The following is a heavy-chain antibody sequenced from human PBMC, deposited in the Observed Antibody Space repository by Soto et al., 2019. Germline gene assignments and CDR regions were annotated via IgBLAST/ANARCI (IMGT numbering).Heavy chain of an antibody. CDR1: GYSFTSYS. D-gene: IGHD2-15*01. CDR2: IDPSDSYT. CDR3: ARHEGYCSGGSCFVPDY. Sequence: EVQLVQSGAEVKKPGESLRISCKGSGYSFTSYSISWVRQMPGKGLEWLGRIDPSDSYTNYSPSSQGHVTISADKSISTAYLQWSSLKASDTAMYYCARHEGYCSGGSCFVPDYWGQGTLVTVSS. V-gene: IGHV5-10-1*03. J-gene: IGHJ4*02.